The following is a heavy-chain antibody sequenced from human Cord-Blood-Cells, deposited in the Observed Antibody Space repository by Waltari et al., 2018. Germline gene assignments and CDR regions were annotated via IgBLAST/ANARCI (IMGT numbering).Heavy chain of an antibody. V-gene: IGHV4-31*03. D-gene: IGHD2-2*01. CDR2: IYYSGST. J-gene: IGHJ6*03. CDR1: GGSISSGGYY. Sequence: QVQLQESGPGLVKPSQTLSLTCTVSGGSISSGGYYWSWIRQHPGQGLEWIGYIYYSGSTYYNPSLKSRVTISVDTSKNQFSLKLSSVTAADTAVYYCARDKVVPAAIADYYYYYMDVWGKGTTVTVSS. CDR3: ARDKVVPAAIADYYYYYMDV.